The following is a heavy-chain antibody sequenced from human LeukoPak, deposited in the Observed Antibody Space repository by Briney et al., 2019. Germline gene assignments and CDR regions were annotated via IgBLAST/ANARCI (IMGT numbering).Heavy chain of an antibody. Sequence: GGSLRLSCAASGFTFSSYSMNWVRQAPGKGLEWVSSISSSSSYIYYADSVKGRFTISRDNAKNSLYLQMNSLRAEDTAVYYCARDRAYCGGDCYRGTQYYYYMDVWGKGTTVTVSS. J-gene: IGHJ6*03. V-gene: IGHV3-21*01. CDR1: GFTFSSYS. D-gene: IGHD2-21*01. CDR2: ISSSSSYI. CDR3: ARDRAYCGGDCYRGTQYYYYMDV.